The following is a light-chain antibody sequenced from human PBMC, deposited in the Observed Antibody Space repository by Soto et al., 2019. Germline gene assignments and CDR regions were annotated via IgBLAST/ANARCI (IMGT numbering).Light chain of an antibody. CDR3: QQSYT. CDR2: GAS. CDR1: QSISNY. Sequence: DIQMTQSPSSLSASVGDRVTITCRASQSISNYLNWYQQKPGKVPELLVYGASSLQSGVPSRFSGSGSGTDFTLTINSLQPEDFATYYRQQSYTFGQGTKLEIK. V-gene: IGKV1-39*01. J-gene: IGKJ2*01.